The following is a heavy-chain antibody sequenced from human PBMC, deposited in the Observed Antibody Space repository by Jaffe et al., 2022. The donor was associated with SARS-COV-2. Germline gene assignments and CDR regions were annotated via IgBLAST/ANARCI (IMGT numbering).Heavy chain of an antibody. CDR1: GYTFTRYW. D-gene: IGHD3-16*01. Sequence: EVQMVQSGAEVKKPGESLKISCKGSGYTFTRYWIGWVRQMPGKGLKWMGMINPADSDARYSPSFQGQVTISVDRSTDTAHLEWRSLKATDTAMYYCARRTVGGYDDDDYYPEGPFDIWGQGTLVTVSS. CDR3: ARRTVGGYDDDDYYPEGPFDI. V-gene: IGHV5-51*01. J-gene: IGHJ3*02. CDR2: INPADSDA.